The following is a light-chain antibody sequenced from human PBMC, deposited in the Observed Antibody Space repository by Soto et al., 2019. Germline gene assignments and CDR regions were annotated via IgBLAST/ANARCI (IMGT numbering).Light chain of an antibody. CDR1: XXXXGGYNY. CDR2: EVT. J-gene: IGLJ1*01. V-gene: IGLV2-14*01. CDR3: GSYSSTDTPFV. Sequence: QSALXXPSSVSGSPGQXXTXXXTXXXXXXGGYNYVSWYQHHSGKAPKLLIYEVTNRPSGISDRFSGSKSVNTASLTISGLQAEDESDYYCGSYSSTDTPFVFGTGTKLTVL.